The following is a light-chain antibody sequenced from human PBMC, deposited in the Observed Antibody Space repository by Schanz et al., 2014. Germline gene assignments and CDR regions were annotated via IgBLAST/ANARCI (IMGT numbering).Light chain of an antibody. CDR2: YAS. Sequence: EIVLTQSPGTLSLSPGERATLSCRASQSVRNFLAWYQQKPGQAPRLLIYYASRRATGIPERFSGSGSGTDFTLTISRLEPEDFAVYYCQQYGSSPPVYTFGQGTKLEIK. CDR3: QQYGSSPPVYT. J-gene: IGKJ2*01. CDR1: QSVRNF. V-gene: IGKV3-20*01.